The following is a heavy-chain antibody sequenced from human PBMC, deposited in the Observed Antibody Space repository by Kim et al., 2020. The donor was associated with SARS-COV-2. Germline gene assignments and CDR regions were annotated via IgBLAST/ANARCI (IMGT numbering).Heavy chain of an antibody. Sequence: GGSLRLSCAASGFTFGSYAMRWVRQAPGKGLEWVSGIRWDSGSIGYADSVKGRFTISRDNAKNSLYLQMNSLRAEDTALYYCAKDIKKRSLGGLSIGPPDYWGQGTLVTVSS. CDR3: AKDIKKRSLGGLSIGPPDY. D-gene: IGHD3-3*01. CDR2: IRWDSGSI. CDR1: GFTFGSYA. J-gene: IGHJ4*02. V-gene: IGHV3-9*01.